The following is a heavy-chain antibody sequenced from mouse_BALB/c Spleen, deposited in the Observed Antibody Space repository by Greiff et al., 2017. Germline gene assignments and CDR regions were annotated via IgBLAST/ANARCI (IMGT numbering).Heavy chain of an antibody. Sequence: VKLQQPGAELVMPGASVKMSCKASGYTFTDYWMHWVKQRPGQGLEWIGAIDTSDSYTSYNQKFKGKATLTVDESSSTAYMQLSSLTSEDSAVYYCARSGALYRYDPWFAYWGQGTLVTVSA. V-gene: IGHV1-69*01. CDR3: ARSGALYRYDPWFAY. D-gene: IGHD2-14*01. J-gene: IGHJ3*01. CDR2: IDTSDSYT. CDR1: GYTFTDYW.